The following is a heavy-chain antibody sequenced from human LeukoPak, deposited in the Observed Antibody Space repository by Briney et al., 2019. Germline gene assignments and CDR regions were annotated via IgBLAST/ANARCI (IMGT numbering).Heavy chain of an antibody. CDR1: GGTFSSDA. Sequence: ASVKVSCKASGGTFSSDAISWVRQAPGQGLEWMGGIIPIFGTSNYAQKFRGRVTITADESTSTAYMELNSLISEDTAVYYCARDYPYSSSWRDWFGPWGQGTLVTVSS. CDR3: ARDYPYSSSWRDWFGP. J-gene: IGHJ5*02. CDR2: IIPIFGTS. D-gene: IGHD6-13*01. V-gene: IGHV1-69*13.